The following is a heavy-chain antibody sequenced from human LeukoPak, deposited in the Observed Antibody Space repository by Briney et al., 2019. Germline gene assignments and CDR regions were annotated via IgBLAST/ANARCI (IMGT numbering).Heavy chain of an antibody. Sequence: SETLSLTCSVSAGSIISYYWSWIRQPPGKGLEWIGYISYSGSTNFNPSLKSRVTISVDTSKNQFSLKLSSVTAADTAVYYCAREGTAGTNLNWFDPWGQGTLVTVSS. CDR3: AREGTAGTNLNWFDP. V-gene: IGHV4-59*01. CDR2: ISYSGST. J-gene: IGHJ5*02. CDR1: AGSIISYY. D-gene: IGHD1-1*01.